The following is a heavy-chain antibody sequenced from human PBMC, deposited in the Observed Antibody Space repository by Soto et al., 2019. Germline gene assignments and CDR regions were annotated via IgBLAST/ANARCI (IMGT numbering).Heavy chain of an antibody. V-gene: IGHV3-73*01. J-gene: IGHJ6*02. Sequence: EVQLVESGGGLVQPGGSLKLSCAASGFTFSGSAMHWVRQASGKGLEWVGRIGSKANNYATAYAASVKGRFTISRDDSKNTSYLQMNRLKTEDTALYYCNRPFDCRGGSCYSAWYYYYGMDVWGQGTTVTASS. CDR3: NRPFDCRGGSCYSAWYYYYGMDV. D-gene: IGHD2-15*01. CDR2: IGSKANNYAT. CDR1: GFTFSGSA.